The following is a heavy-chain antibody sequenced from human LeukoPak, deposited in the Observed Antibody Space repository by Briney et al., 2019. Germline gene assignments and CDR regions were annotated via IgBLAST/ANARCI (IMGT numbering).Heavy chain of an antibody. V-gene: IGHV3-20*04. Sequence: GGSLTLSCAASGFTFENHRMSWLRHAPGKGLEWVSGLNWNGGSLIYAVSVKGRFTISRDNHKKSLYLQMNSLRAEDTALYYCARVGSYIALYGWGQGTTVTVSS. J-gene: IGHJ3*01. CDR3: ARVGSYIALYG. CDR2: LNWNGGSL. D-gene: IGHD1-26*01. CDR1: GFTFENHR.